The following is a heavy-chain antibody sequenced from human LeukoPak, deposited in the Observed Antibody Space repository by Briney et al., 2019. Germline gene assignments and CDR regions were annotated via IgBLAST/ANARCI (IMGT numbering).Heavy chain of an antibody. CDR2: INHSGST. V-gene: IGHV4-34*01. CDR1: GGSFSGYY. CDR3: ARVSRSGSGRSGWFDP. Sequence: PSETLSLTCAVYGGSFSGYYWSWIRQPPGKGLEWIGEINHSGSTNYNPSLKSRVTISVDTSKNQFSLKLSSVTAADTAVYYCARVSRSGSGRSGWFDPWGQGNLVTVSS. D-gene: IGHD3-10*01. J-gene: IGHJ5*02.